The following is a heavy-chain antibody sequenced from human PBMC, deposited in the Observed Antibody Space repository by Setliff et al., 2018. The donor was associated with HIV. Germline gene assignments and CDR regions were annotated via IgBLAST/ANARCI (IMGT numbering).Heavy chain of an antibody. CDR1: GASVNSNNYY. CDR3: ARLSLSLVRGIINSGDRFFDY. D-gene: IGHD3-10*01. J-gene: IGHJ4*02. V-gene: IGHV4-39*01. Sequence: SETLSLTCTVSGASVNSNNYYWGWIRQPPGKGLEWIASIYYSGNTYYNPSLKSRVTISVDTSKNQFSLKLSCVTAADTAVYYCARLSLSLVRGIINSGDRFFDYWGQGSLVTV. CDR2: IYYSGNT.